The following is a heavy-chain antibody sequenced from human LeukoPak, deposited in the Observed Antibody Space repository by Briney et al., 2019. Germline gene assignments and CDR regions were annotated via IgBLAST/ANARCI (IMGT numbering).Heavy chain of an antibody. Sequence: PSETLSLTCTVSGGSISSYYYSWIRQPPGKGLEWIGYLSYSGSTNYNPSLKSRVTISLDTSKSQFSLNLRSVTAADTAVYYCARHVSGDYGWLDVWGQGTTVTVSS. V-gene: IGHV4-59*08. D-gene: IGHD4-17*01. CDR2: LSYSGST. J-gene: IGHJ6*02. CDR1: GGSISSYY. CDR3: ARHVSGDYGWLDV.